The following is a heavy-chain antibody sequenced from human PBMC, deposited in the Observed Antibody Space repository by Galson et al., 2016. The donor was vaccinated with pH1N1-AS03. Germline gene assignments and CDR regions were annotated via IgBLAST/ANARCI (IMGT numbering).Heavy chain of an antibody. J-gene: IGHJ2*01. CDR3: ARGGSLHWYFDL. Sequence: LSLTCTVAGGTISTYYWSWIRQTPGKGLEWIGYVYYIGDPNYNPSLQSRVTMSVDTSSNQFSLTLTSVAAADTAVYFCARGGSLHWYFDLWGRGTLVTVSS. CDR1: GGTISTYY. CDR2: VYYIGDP. V-gene: IGHV4-59*01. D-gene: IGHD2-15*01.